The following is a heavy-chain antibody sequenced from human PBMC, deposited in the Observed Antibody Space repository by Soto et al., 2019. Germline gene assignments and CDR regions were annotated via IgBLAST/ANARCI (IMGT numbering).Heavy chain of an antibody. J-gene: IGHJ5*02. CDR2: ISAYNGNT. Sequence: ASVKGSCKASGYTFTSYGISWVRQAPGQGLEWMGWISAYNGNTNYAQKLQGRVTMTTDTSTSTAYMELRSLRSDDTAVYYCARAFNYDILTGYYFWFDPWGQGTLVTVSS. D-gene: IGHD3-9*01. V-gene: IGHV1-18*01. CDR1: GYTFTSYG. CDR3: ARAFNYDILTGYYFWFDP.